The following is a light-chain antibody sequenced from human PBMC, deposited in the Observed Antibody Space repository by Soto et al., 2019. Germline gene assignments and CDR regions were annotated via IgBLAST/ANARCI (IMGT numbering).Light chain of an antibody. V-gene: IGKV3-20*01. CDR2: GAS. Sequence: EVVITQSPCALSLSPGERATLSCRASQSVSSSYLAWYQQKPGQAPRLLIYGASSRATGIPDGFSGSGSGTDFTLTISRLEPEDFAVYYCQQYGSSPPWTFGQVTKVDIK. J-gene: IGKJ1*01. CDR3: QQYGSSPPWT. CDR1: QSVSSSY.